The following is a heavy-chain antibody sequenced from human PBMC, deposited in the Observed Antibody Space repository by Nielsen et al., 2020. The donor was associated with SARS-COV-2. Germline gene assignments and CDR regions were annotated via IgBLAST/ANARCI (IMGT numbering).Heavy chain of an antibody. D-gene: IGHD2-2*02. J-gene: IGHJ5*02. V-gene: IGHV1-58*02. CDR3: AAASVGYCSSTSCYIGNWFDP. CDR1: GFTFTSSA. CDR2: IVVGSGNT. Sequence: SVKVSCKASGFTFTSSAMQWVRQARGQRLEWIGWIVVGSGNTNYAQKFQERVTITRDMSTSTAYMELSSLRSEDTAVYYCAAASVGYCSSTSCYIGNWFDPWGQGTLVTVSS.